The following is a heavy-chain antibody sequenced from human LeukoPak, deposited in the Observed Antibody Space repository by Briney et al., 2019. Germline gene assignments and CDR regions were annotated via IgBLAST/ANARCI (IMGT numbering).Heavy chain of an antibody. J-gene: IGHJ5*02. V-gene: IGHV3-23*01. CDR3: AISRGYSSSWYWFDP. D-gene: IGHD6-13*01. Sequence: PGGSLRLSCAASGFTFSSYAMHWVRQAPGKGLEWVSAISGSGGSTYYADSVKGRFTISRDNSKNTLYLQMNSLRAEDTAVYYCAISRGYSSSWYWFDPWGQGTLVTVSS. CDR1: GFTFSSYA. CDR2: ISGSGGST.